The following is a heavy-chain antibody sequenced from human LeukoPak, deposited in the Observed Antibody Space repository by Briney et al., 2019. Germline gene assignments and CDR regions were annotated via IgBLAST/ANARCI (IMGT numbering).Heavy chain of an antibody. CDR3: ASYGNYYYYGMDV. D-gene: IGHD4-17*01. CDR1: GGSFSGYY. CDR2: INHSGST. V-gene: IGHV4-34*01. J-gene: IGHJ6*02. Sequence: SETLSLTCAVYGGSFSGYYWSWIRQPPGKGLEWIGEINHSGSTNYNPSLKSRVTISVDTSKNQFSLKLSSVTAADTAVYYCASYGNYYYYGMDVWGQGTTVTVSS.